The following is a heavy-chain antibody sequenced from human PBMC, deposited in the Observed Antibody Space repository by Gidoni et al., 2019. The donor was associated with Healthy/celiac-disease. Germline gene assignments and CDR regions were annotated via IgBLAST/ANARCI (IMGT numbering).Heavy chain of an antibody. CDR1: GFTVINAW. J-gene: IGHJ6*02. V-gene: IGHV3-15*01. CDR3: TTPPIQRWLHYYGMDV. CDR2: IKSKTDGGTT. D-gene: IGHD5-18*01. Sequence: EVQLVESGGGWVKPGGSLSLSCASSGFTVINAWMSWVRQAPGKGLEWVGLIKSKTDGGTTDYAAPVKGRFTISRDDSKNTLYLQMNSLKPEDTAVYYCTTPPIQRWLHYYGMDVWGQGTTVTVSS.